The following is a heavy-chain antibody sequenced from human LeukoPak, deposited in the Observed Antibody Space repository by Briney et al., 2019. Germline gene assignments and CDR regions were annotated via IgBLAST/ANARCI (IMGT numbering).Heavy chain of an antibody. CDR2: ISASGGTT. CDR3: ATATCSSTSCYRYLEY. Sequence: GGSLRLSCAASGFTFSSYAMGWVRQASGKGLEWVSAISASGGTTYYADFVKGRFTISRDNSKDTLYLQMNSLRAEDAAVYYCATATCSSTSCYRYLEYWGQGTLVTVSS. J-gene: IGHJ4*02. V-gene: IGHV3-23*01. CDR1: GFTFSSYA. D-gene: IGHD2-2*01.